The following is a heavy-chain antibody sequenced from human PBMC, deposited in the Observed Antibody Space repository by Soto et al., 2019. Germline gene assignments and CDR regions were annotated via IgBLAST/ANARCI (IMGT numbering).Heavy chain of an antibody. J-gene: IGHJ4*02. CDR1: GFTFSSYA. CDR3: ARDRDCSGGSCYSVLI. V-gene: IGHV3-30-3*01. D-gene: IGHD2-15*01. CDR2: ISYDGSNK. Sequence: QVQLVESGGGVVQPGRSLRLSCAASGFTFSSYAMHWVRQAPGKGLEWVAVISYDGSNKYYADSVKGRFTISRDNSKNTRYLQRNSLRAEDTAVYYCARDRDCSGGSCYSVLIWGQGTLVTVSS.